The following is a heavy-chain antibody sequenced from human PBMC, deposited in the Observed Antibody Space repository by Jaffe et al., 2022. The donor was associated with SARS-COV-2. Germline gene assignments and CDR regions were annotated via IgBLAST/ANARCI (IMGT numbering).Heavy chain of an antibody. D-gene: IGHD5-18*01. Sequence: QVQLVESGGGVVQPGRSLRLSCAASGFTFSSYGMHWVRQAPGKGLEWVAVIWYDGSNKYYADSVKGRFTISRDNSKNTLYLQMNSLRAEDTAVYYCARGGYSYGPGAFDIWGQGTMVTVSS. J-gene: IGHJ3*02. CDR3: ARGGYSYGPGAFDI. CDR1: GFTFSSYG. CDR2: IWYDGSNK. V-gene: IGHV3-33*01.